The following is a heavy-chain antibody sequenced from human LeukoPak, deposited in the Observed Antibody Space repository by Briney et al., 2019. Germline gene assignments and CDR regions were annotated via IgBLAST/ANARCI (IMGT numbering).Heavy chain of an antibody. CDR3: ARTSPTEVTTHAFDI. D-gene: IGHD4-17*01. CDR1: GYTFTSYG. V-gene: IGHV1-18*01. Sequence: ASVKVSCKASGYTFTSYGISWVRQAPGQGLEWMGWISAYNGNTNYAQKLQGRVTMTRDTSTSTVYMELSSLRSEDTAVYYCARTSPTEVTTHAFDIWGQGTMVTVSS. CDR2: ISAYNGNT. J-gene: IGHJ3*02.